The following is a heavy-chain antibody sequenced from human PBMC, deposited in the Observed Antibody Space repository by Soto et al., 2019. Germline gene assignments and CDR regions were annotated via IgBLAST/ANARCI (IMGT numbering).Heavy chain of an antibody. CDR2: IIPVFQTA. D-gene: IGHD3-22*01. J-gene: IGHJ4*02. V-gene: IGHV1-69*13. CDR3: ARGGSGYTWFNEF. Sequence: VQVSCKASGGLFSSYPISWVRQVPGQGLEWMGGIIPVFQTAYYTQRFQGRVTITADESTNTAYMELSSLRSEDTAIYYCARGGSGYTWFNEFWGQGTLVTVSS. CDR1: GGLFSSYP.